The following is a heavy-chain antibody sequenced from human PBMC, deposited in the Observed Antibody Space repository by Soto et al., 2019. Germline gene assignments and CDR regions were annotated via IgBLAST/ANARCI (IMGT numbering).Heavy chain of an antibody. CDR3: ASGVSVVVPAAHGPYYYGMDV. V-gene: IGHV1-18*01. CDR1: GYTFTSYG. J-gene: IGHJ6*02. CDR2: ISAYNGNT. D-gene: IGHD2-2*01. Sequence: ASVKVSCKASGYTFTSYGISWVRQAPGQGLEWMGWISAYNGNTNYAQKLQGRVTMTTDTSTSTAYMELRSLRSDDTAVYYCASGVSVVVPAAHGPYYYGMDVWGQGTTVTVSS.